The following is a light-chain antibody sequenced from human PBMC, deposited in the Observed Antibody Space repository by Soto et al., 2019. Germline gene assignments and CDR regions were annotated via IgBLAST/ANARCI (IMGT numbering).Light chain of an antibody. Sequence: QSALTQPASVSGSPGQSITISCTGTSSDVGGYNYLSWYQQNPGKAPKVMIYEVSNRPSRVSNRFSGSKSGNTASLTISGLQAEDEADYYCSSYTTSGTPVFGGGTKLTVL. J-gene: IGLJ3*02. CDR1: SSDVGGYNY. CDR3: SSYTTSGTPV. CDR2: EVS. V-gene: IGLV2-14*01.